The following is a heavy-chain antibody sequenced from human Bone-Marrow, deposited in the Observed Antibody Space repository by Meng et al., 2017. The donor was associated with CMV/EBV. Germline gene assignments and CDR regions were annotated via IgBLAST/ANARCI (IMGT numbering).Heavy chain of an antibody. CDR2: INHSGST. D-gene: IGHD6-19*01. J-gene: IGHJ4*02. Sequence: QVRVLKCGHGRLKPAESLSLTCAVMCGSVRVYYWSWIRQPPGKGLEWIGEINHSGSTNYNPSLKSRVTISVDTSKNQFSLKLSSVTAADTAVYYCARAQAVAGRFCVYWGQGTLVTVSS. CDR3: ARAQAVAGRFCVY. V-gene: IGHV4-34*01. CDR1: CGSVRVYY.